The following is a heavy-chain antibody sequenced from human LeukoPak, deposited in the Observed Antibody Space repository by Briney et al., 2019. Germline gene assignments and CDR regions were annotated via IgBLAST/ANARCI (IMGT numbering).Heavy chain of an antibody. V-gene: IGHV1-69*06. D-gene: IGHD6-19*01. CDR3: ARVEDVAGTYYYYGMDV. Sequence: SVKVSCKASGGTFSSYAISWVRQAPGQGLEWMGGIIPIFGTANYAQKFQGRVTITADKSTSTAYMELSSLRPEDTAVYYCARVEDVAGTYYYYGMDVWGKGTTVTVSS. CDR2: IIPIFGTA. J-gene: IGHJ6*04. CDR1: GGTFSSYA.